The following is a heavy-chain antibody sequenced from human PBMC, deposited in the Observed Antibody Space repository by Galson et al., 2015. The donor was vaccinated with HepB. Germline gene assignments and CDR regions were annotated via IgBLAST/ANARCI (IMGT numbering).Heavy chain of an antibody. V-gene: IGHV3-74*01. Sequence: SLRLSCAASGFTFSRHWMHWVRQAPGKGLVWISRIYDDGSITNYADFVKGRFTISRDNAKNTLYLQVNSRRAEDTVMYYCARGDIVGYYMDVWGKGTTVTVSS. CDR3: ARGDIVGYYMDV. D-gene: IGHD2-21*01. CDR1: GFTFSRHW. CDR2: IYDDGSIT. J-gene: IGHJ6*03.